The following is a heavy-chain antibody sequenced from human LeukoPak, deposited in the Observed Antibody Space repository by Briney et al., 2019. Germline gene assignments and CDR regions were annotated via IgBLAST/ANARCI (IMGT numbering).Heavy chain of an antibody. J-gene: IGHJ4*02. V-gene: IGHV1-2*02. CDR1: GYTFTGYY. CDR3: ARDRGELLRYFDWLPINYFDY. Sequence: GASVKVSCKASGYTFTGYYMHWVRQAPGQGLELMGWINPNSGGTNYAQKFQGRVTMTRDTSISTAYMELSRLRSDDPAVYYCARDRGELLRYFDWLPINYFDYWGQGTLVTVSS. D-gene: IGHD3-9*01. CDR2: INPNSGGT.